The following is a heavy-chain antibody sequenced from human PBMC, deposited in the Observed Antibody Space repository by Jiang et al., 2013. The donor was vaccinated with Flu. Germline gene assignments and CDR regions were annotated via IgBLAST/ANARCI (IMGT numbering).Heavy chain of an antibody. V-gene: IGHV3-53*01. CDR3: ARVGVNCSGGSCYRSGFDP. CDR1: GFTVSSNY. J-gene: IGHJ5*02. D-gene: IGHD2-15*01. CDR2: IYSGGST. Sequence: SCAASGFTVSSNYMSWVRQAPGKGLEWVSVIYSGGSTYYADSVKGRFTISRDNSKNTLYLQMNSLRAEDTAVYYCARVGVNCSGGSCYRSGFDPWGQGTLVTVSS.